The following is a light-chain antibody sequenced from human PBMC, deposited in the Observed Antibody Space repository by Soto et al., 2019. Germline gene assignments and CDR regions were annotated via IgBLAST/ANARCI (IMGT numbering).Light chain of an antibody. V-gene: IGKV1-5*03. CDR1: QSINTW. Sequence: DIHMTQSPSTLSASVGDRVTITCRASQSINTWLAWYQQKPGEDPRLLIYDGSTLERGAPSRFSGSGSGTEFTLTISSLQPDDFATFYCQQYNTYSRTFGQGTKVEVK. J-gene: IGKJ1*01. CDR2: DGS. CDR3: QQYNTYSRT.